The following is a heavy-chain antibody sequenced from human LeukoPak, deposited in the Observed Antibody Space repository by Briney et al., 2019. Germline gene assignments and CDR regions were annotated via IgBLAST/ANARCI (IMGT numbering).Heavy chain of an antibody. J-gene: IGHJ4*02. V-gene: IGHV1-2*02. CDR3: AREVGGCGFDY. CDR1: GYTFTGYY. CDR2: INPNSGGT. D-gene: IGHD1-26*01. Sequence: ASVKVSCKASGYTFTGYYMHWVRQAPGQGLEWMGWINPNSGGTNCAQKFQSRDTMTRDTSISTAYMELSRLRSDDTAVYYCAREVGGCGFDYWGQGTLVTVSS.